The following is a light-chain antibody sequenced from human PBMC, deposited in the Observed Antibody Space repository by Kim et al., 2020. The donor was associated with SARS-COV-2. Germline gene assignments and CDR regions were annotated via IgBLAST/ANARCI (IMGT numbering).Light chain of an antibody. CDR2: GTS. J-gene: IGKJ4*01. V-gene: IGKV1-39*01. Sequence: ASVGDRVTITCRASQSIRRSLNWYQQKPGKAPKLLIYGTSSLQSGVPSRFSGSGSGTDFTLTISCLQSEDFAVYYCQQYDKWPLTFGGGTKVDIK. CDR3: QQYDKWPLT. CDR1: QSIRRS.